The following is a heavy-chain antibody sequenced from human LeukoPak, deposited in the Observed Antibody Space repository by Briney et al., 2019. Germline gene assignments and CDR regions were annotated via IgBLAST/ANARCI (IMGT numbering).Heavy chain of an antibody. CDR3: ARVHKTMAYFDY. V-gene: IGHV4-59*01. D-gene: IGHD4/OR15-4a*01. Sequence: SETPSLTCTVSDDSIRSYYWSWIRQPPGKGLEWIGHIYYSGSTNYHPSLKSRVTISVDTSTNHYSLKLSSVTAADTAIYYCARVHKTMAYFDYWGQGTLVTVSS. CDR2: IYYSGST. CDR1: DDSIRSYY. J-gene: IGHJ4*02.